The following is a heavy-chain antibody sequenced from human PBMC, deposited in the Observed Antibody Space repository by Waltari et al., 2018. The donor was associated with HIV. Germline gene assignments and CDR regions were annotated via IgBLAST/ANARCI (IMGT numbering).Heavy chain of an antibody. J-gene: IGHJ4*02. CDR3: TTAPGGERD. Sequence: EVQLVESGGGLVKPGGSLRLSCAVSGFSFGNDWFNWVRQAPGKGLGWVGRIKSKTDGGTTDYAAPVKGRFTISRDDSNNTLSLQMNSLKTEDTAVYYCTTAPGGERDWGQGTLVTVSS. V-gene: IGHV3-15*01. CDR1: GFSFGNDW. D-gene: IGHD3-16*01. CDR2: IKSKTDGGTT.